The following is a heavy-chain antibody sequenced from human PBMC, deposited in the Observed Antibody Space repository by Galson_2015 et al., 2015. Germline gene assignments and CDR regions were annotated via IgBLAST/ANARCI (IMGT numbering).Heavy chain of an antibody. V-gene: IGHV7-4-1*02. CDR1: GYTFTSYA. CDR2: INTNTGNP. D-gene: IGHD2-2*01. Sequence: SVKVSCKASGYTFTSYAMNWVRQAPGQGLEWMGWINTNTGNPTYAQGFTGRFVFSLDTSVSTAYLQISSLKAEDTAVYYCARGYCSSTSCYQDLYYYGMDVWGQGTPVTVSS. CDR3: ARGYCSSTSCYQDLYYYGMDV. J-gene: IGHJ6*02.